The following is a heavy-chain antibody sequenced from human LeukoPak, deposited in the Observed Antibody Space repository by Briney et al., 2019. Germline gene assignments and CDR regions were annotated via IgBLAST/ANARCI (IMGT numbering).Heavy chain of an antibody. D-gene: IGHD1-26*01. V-gene: IGHV3-30-3*01. CDR2: TSSDLNVK. CDR1: GFTFRNYV. J-gene: IGHJ4*02. CDR3: ARDPDGSGSYWGYFDY. Sequence: PGGSLRLSCAASGFTFRNYVIHWVRQAPGKGLEWVAVTSSDLNVKLYADSVKGRFTISRDNSKNTLYLQMNSLRAEDTAVYYCARDPDGSGSYWGYFDYWGQGTLVTVSS.